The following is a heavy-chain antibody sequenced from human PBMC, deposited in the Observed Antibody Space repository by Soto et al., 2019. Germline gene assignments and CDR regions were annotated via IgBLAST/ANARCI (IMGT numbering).Heavy chain of an antibody. D-gene: IGHD3-10*01. CDR1: GFSVSTIR. CDR3: AKLGPYGAESYSFGYHWIDP. V-gene: IGHV3-53*01. J-gene: IGHJ5*02. CDR2: IYSGGAT. Sequence: GGSLRLSCAAPGFSVSTIRMIWVRQAPWKGLEWVSVIYSGGATYYALSVKGRFTISRDRSKNTVYLQMDSLRTEDTAVYHCAKLGPYGAESYSFGYHWIDPWGQGTPVTVSS.